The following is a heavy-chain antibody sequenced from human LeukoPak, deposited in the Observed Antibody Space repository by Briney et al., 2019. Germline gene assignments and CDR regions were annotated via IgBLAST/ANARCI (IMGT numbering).Heavy chain of an antibody. CDR1: GYTLTELS. CDR2: ISSSGGII. V-gene: IGHV3-11*04. D-gene: IGHD1-1*01. CDR3: ARNLDV. Sequence: SCKVSGYTLTELSMHWVRQAPGKGLEWVSCISSSGGIIYYADSVKGRFTISRDHAKNSLYLQMNSLRAGDTAVYYCARNLDVWGQGTLVTVSS. J-gene: IGHJ4*02.